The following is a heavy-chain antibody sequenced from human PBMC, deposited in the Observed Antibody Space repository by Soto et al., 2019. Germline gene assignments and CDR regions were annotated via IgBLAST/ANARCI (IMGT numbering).Heavy chain of an antibody. CDR3: ANSPKRYCSGGSCYSVNGYFDL. D-gene: IGHD2-15*01. CDR1: GFTFSSYG. Sequence: PGGSLRLSCAASGFTFSSYGMHWVRQAPGKGLEWVAVISYDGSNKYYADSVKGRFTISRDNSKNTLYLQMNSLRAEDTAVYYCANSPKRYCSGGSCYSVNGYFDLWGRGTLVTVSS. V-gene: IGHV3-30*18. J-gene: IGHJ2*01. CDR2: ISYDGSNK.